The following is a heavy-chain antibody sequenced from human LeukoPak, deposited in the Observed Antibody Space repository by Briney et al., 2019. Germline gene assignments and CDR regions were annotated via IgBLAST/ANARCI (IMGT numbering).Heavy chain of an antibody. Sequence: PGGSLRLSCAASGFTFSSYWMHWVRQAPGKGLVWVSGINTDGSSTYYADSVKGRFTISRDNAKHTLYLQMNSLRAEDTAVYYCYGANAEHWGQGTLVTVSS. CDR2: INTDGSST. J-gene: IGHJ1*01. CDR1: GFTFSSYW. D-gene: IGHD4-17*01. V-gene: IGHV3-74*01. CDR3: YGANAEH.